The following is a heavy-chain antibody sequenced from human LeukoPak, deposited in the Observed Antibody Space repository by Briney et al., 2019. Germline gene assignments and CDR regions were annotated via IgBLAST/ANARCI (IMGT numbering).Heavy chain of an antibody. CDR2: ISGSGNSA. CDR1: GFRFSSYV. Sequence: GGSLRLSCAASGFRFSSYVMNWVRQAPGKGLEWVSGISGSGNSAYYAGSVEGRFTISRDNSKNTLYLQMNSLRAEDTAVYYCARDPTFDYWGQGTLVTVSS. J-gene: IGHJ4*02. V-gene: IGHV3-23*01. CDR3: ARDPTFDY.